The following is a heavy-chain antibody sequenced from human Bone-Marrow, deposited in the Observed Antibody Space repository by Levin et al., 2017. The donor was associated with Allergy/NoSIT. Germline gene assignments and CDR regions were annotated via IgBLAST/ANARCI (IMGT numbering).Heavy chain of an antibody. CDR2: ISAYNGNT. CDR3: ARGRGQWESDY. Sequence: GGSLRLSCKASGYTFTSYGISWVRQAPGQGLEWMGWISAYNGNTNYAQKLQGRVTMTTDTSTSTAYMELRSLRSDDTAVYYCARGRGQWESDYWGQGTLVTVSS. J-gene: IGHJ4*02. V-gene: IGHV1-18*01. D-gene: IGHD1-26*01. CDR1: GYTFTSYG.